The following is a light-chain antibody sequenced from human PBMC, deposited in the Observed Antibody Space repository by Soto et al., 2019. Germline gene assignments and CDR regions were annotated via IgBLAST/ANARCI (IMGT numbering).Light chain of an antibody. J-gene: IGKJ4*01. Sequence: DIVMTQPPASLAVSLGERATINCKSSHSLLNSAHDKIHLAWYQQKPGQPPKLLSWRPSTRDSGVPDRFSGSGSATDFTLTINALQAQDLATYYCQQYFSGHLTVGGGTKV. CDR1: HSLLNSAHDKIH. CDR3: QQYFSGHLT. V-gene: IGKV4-1*01. CDR2: RPS.